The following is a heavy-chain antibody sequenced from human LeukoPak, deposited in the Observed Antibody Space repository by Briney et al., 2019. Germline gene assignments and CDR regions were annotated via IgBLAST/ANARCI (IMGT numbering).Heavy chain of an antibody. CDR1: GGSISSGGYS. D-gene: IGHD1-26*01. Sequence: PSQTLSLTCAVSGGSISSGGYSWSWIRQPPGKGLEWIGYIYHSGSTYYNPSLKSRVTISVDTSKNQFSLKLSSVTAADTAVYYCARGGELLLLWGQGTLVTVSS. CDR2: IYHSGST. CDR3: ARGGELLLL. J-gene: IGHJ4*02. V-gene: IGHV4-30-2*01.